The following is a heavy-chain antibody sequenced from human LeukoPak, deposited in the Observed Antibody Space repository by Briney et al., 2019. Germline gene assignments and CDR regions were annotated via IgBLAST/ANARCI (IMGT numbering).Heavy chain of an antibody. V-gene: IGHV4-39*07. J-gene: IGHJ4*02. CDR1: GVSISSSSYF. D-gene: IGHD3-10*01. Sequence: SETLSLTCSVPGVSISSSSYFWGWIRQPPGKGLEWIGTIYYGGRTYYNPALQSRVTISVDTSKKQFSLKLNSVTAADTAVYYCARGRGETMIRGLPRDWGQGTLVTVSS. CDR3: ARGRGETMIRGLPRD. CDR2: IYYGGRT.